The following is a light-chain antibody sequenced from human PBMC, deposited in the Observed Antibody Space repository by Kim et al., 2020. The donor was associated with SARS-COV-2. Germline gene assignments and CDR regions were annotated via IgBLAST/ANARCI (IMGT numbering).Light chain of an antibody. J-gene: IGKJ4*01. CDR2: DAS. Sequence: DIQMTQSPSTLSASVGDRVTITCRSSQSITRCFACYQQKPGKAPKLLIYDASTLQGGVPSRFSGSGSGTEFTLTITSLQPDDFATYYCQQYNLYPLTFGGGTRVDIK. CDR1: QSITRC. CDR3: QQYNLYPLT. V-gene: IGKV1-5*01.